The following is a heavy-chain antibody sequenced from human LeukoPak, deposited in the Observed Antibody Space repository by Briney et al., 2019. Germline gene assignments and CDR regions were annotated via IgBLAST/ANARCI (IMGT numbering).Heavy chain of an antibody. Sequence: GGSLRLSCAASGFTFSSYGMHWVRQAPGKGLEWVAFIRYDGSNKYYADSVKGRFTISRDNAENTLYLQINSLRAEDTAVYYCATDEAATGRLDYWGQGTLVTDSS. D-gene: IGHD1-1*01. V-gene: IGHV3-30*02. CDR2: IRYDGSNK. CDR3: ATDEAATGRLDY. CDR1: GFTFSSYG. J-gene: IGHJ4*02.